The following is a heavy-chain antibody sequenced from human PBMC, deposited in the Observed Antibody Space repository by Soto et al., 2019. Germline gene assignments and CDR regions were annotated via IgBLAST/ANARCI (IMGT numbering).Heavy chain of an antibody. CDR3: AAGRDAFDI. V-gene: IGHV1-24*01. CDR2: FDPEDGET. CDR1: GYTLTELS. Sequence: ASVKVSCKVSGYTLTELSMHWVRQAPGEGLEWRGGFDPEDGETVYAQKFQGRVTMTEDTATDRAYMDLSSLRSEDTAVYYCAAGRDAFDIWGRGTMVTVSS. J-gene: IGHJ3*02.